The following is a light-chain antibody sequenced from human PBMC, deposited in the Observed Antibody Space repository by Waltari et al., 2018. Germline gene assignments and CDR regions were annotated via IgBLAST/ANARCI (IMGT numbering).Light chain of an antibody. Sequence: IQLTQSPSSLSASVGDRVAITCRASQTITTYLAWYQQKPGKAPKLLIHSTSTLETGVPSRFSGSGSGTEFTLTISSLQPEDFATYYCQQLNNYPLTFGGGTTVEIK. CDR2: STS. J-gene: IGKJ4*01. V-gene: IGKV1-9*01. CDR3: QQLNNYPLT. CDR1: QTITTY.